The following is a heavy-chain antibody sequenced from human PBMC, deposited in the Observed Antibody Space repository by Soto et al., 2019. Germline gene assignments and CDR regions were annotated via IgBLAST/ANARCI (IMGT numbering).Heavy chain of an antibody. CDR1: GFIFSRYA. Sequence: GGSLRLSCAVSGFIFSRYAMNCVRQAPGKGLEWVSSISSNSSYIYYADSVKGRFTIYRDNAKNSLLLQMNSLSAEDTAVYYCARDPIAVTAFLYFDYWGQGTLVTVSS. V-gene: IGHV3-21*01. J-gene: IGHJ4*02. D-gene: IGHD6-19*01. CDR2: ISSNSSYI. CDR3: ARDPIAVTAFLYFDY.